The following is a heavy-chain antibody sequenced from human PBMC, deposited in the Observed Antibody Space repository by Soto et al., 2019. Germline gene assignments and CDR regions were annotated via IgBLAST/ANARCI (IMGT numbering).Heavy chain of an antibody. D-gene: IGHD6-6*01. CDR3: AAVPYSSSYYFDY. V-gene: IGHV1-58*01. CDR2: IVVGSGNT. J-gene: IGHJ4*02. Sequence: SVKVSCKASGFTFTSSAVQWVRQARGQRLEWIGWIVVGSGNTNYAQKFQERVTITRDMSTSTAYMELSSLRSEDTAVYYCAAVPYSSSYYFDYWGQGTLVTVSS. CDR1: GFTFTSSA.